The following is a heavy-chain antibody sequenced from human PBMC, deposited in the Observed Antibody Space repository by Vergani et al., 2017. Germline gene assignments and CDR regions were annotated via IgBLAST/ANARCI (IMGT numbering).Heavy chain of an antibody. CDR3: ASQDDHNGNPGAFDI. CDR1: GGSLSSGSYY. Sequence: QVQLQESGPGLLKPSQTLSLTCTVSGGSLSSGSYYWSWVRQRPGKGLEWIGYIYNSGSTYYNPSLKSRVTISVDASKNQFSLKLSSVTAADTAVYYCASQDDHNGNPGAFDIWGQGTKVTVSS. J-gene: IGHJ3*02. V-gene: IGHV4-31*03. CDR2: IYNSGST. D-gene: IGHD4-23*01.